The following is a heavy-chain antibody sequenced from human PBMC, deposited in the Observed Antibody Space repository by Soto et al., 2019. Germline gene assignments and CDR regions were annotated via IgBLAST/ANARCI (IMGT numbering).Heavy chain of an antibody. D-gene: IGHD3-9*01. Sequence: GASVKVSCKASGFTFTSSAVQWVRQARGQRLEWIGWIGVGSGNRHYAQKFQERVTITRDMSTNTAYMELSSLRSEDTAVYYCEDLCLTFDHWGQGTLVTVSS. CDR2: IGVGSGNR. J-gene: IGHJ4*02. CDR3: EDLCLTFDH. CDR1: GFTFTSSA. V-gene: IGHV1-58*01.